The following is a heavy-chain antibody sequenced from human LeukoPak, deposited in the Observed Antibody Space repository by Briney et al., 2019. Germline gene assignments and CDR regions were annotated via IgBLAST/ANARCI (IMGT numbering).Heavy chain of an antibody. CDR2: IYSCGST. CDR3: AKAPGGIVGY. CDR1: GFTVSSNY. Sequence: GGSLRLSCAASGFTVSSNYMSWVRQAPGKGLEWVSVIYSCGSTYYADSVKGRFTISRDNSKNTVYLQMNSLRADDTAVYYCAKAPGGIVGYWGQGTLVTVSS. J-gene: IGHJ4*02. V-gene: IGHV3-66*01. D-gene: IGHD3-16*01.